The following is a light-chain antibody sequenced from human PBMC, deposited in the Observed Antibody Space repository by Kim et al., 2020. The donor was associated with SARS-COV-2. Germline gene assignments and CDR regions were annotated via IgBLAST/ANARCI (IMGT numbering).Light chain of an antibody. CDR3: SSYAGSRIVG. Sequence: QSALTQPPSASGSPGQSVTISCTGTSSDIGGHNYVSWYQQHPGRAPKLLIYEVSERPSGVPDRFSGSKSGNTASLTVSGLQSEDEAHYYCSSYAGSRIVGCGGGTQLTVL. V-gene: IGLV2-8*01. J-gene: IGLJ2*01. CDR1: SSDIGGHNY. CDR2: EVS.